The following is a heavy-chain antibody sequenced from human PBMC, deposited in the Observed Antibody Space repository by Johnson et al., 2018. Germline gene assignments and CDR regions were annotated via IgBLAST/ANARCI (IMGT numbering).Heavy chain of an antibody. CDR1: GYTFTSYD. D-gene: IGHD6-13*01. CDR3: ARGRERGSSWYSGYYYYMDV. Sequence: QVQPQESGAEVKKPGASXKVSCKASGYTFTSYDIKWVRQATGQGLEGMGWMNPNSGNTGYAQKFQGGVTMTRNTSISTAYTELRSPRSEDTAVYYCARGRERGSSWYSGYYYYMDVWGKGTTVTVSS. V-gene: IGHV1-8*01. J-gene: IGHJ6*03. CDR2: MNPNSGNT.